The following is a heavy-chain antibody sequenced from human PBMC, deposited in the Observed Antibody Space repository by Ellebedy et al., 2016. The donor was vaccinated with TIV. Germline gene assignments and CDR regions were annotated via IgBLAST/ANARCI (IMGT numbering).Heavy chain of an antibody. D-gene: IGHD3-22*01. J-gene: IGHJ4*02. V-gene: IGHV5-51*01. CDR1: GYSFSTYW. CDR3: ARPMGTDSSGYRDY. Sequence: GESLKISXKASGYSFSTYWIGWVRQMPGKGLEWMGIIYPGDSDTRYSPSFQGQVTISADKSISTAYLQWSSLKASDTAMYYCARPMGTDSSGYRDYWGQGTLVTVSS. CDR2: IYPGDSDT.